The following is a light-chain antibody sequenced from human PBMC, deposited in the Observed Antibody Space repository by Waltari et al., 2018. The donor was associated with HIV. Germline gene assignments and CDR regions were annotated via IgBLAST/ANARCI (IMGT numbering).Light chain of an antibody. J-gene: IGKJ1*01. V-gene: IGKV1-39*01. CDR2: AAS. Sequence: DVQITQSPSSLSASVTDSVNVTCRASQDIGSFLNWYQQTPGKAPKLLIYAASTLHDGVPLRFRGSGSGTDFTLSVTSLQSEDFVLYSCQQSYSTLRTFGQGTKLEF. CDR3: QQSYSTLRT. CDR1: QDIGSF.